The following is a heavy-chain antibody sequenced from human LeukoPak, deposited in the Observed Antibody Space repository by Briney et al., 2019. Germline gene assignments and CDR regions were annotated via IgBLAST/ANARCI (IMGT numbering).Heavy chain of an antibody. D-gene: IGHD6-19*01. CDR1: GGSFSGYY. V-gene: IGHV4-34*01. Sequence: KPSETLSLTCAVYGGSFSGYYWSWIRQPPGKGLEWIGEINHSGSTNYNPSLKSRVTISVDTSKNQFSLKLSSVTAADTAVYYCARGRQWLFNGAFDIWGQGTMVTVSS. CDR3: ARGRQWLFNGAFDI. J-gene: IGHJ3*02. CDR2: INHSGST.